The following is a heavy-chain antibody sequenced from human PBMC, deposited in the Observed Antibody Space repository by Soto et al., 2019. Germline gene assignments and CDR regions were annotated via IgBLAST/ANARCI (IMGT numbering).Heavy chain of an antibody. CDR2: IIPLFGTP. CDR1: GSIFSTYA. V-gene: IGHV1-69*01. D-gene: IGHD3-10*01. Sequence: QVQLVQSGAEVKKPGSSVKVSCKASGSIFSTYAISWLRQAPGQGLEWMGGIIPLFGTPNYAQRFQGRVTITADESTSTAYMELSRLRSEDTAVYYCARDRDDYGSGNYYNRIDFWGQGTLVVVSS. CDR3: ARDRDDYGSGNYYNRIDF. J-gene: IGHJ4*02.